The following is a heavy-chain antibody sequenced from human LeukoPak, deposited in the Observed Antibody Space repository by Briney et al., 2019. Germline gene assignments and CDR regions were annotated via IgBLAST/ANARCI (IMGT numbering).Heavy chain of an antibody. V-gene: IGHV3-23*01. D-gene: IGHD3-10*01. Sequence: PGGSLRLSCAASGLTFNNYAMSWVRQAPGKGLEWVSAMSSSGGSIYYADSVKGRFTISRDNAKNSLYLQMNSLRAEDTAVYYCATAQRFGDDYWGQGTLVTVSS. CDR1: GLTFNNYA. J-gene: IGHJ4*02. CDR2: MSSSGGSI. CDR3: ATAQRFGDDY.